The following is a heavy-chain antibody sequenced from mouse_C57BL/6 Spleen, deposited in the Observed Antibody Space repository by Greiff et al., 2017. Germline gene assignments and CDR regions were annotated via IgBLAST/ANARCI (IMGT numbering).Heavy chain of an antibody. CDR1: GFTFSDYY. D-gene: IGHD4-1*01. Sequence: EVKLQESGGGLVQPGGSLKLSCAASGFTFSDYYMYWVRQTPEKRLEWVAYISNGGGSTYYPDTVKGRFTISRDNAKNTLYLQMSRLKSEDTAMYYCARSGKGWFAYWGQGTLVTVSA. J-gene: IGHJ3*01. V-gene: IGHV5-12*01. CDR2: ISNGGGST. CDR3: ARSGKGWFAY.